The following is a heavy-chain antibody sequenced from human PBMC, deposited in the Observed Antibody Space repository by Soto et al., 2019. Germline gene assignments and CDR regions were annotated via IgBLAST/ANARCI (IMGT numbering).Heavy chain of an antibody. J-gene: IGHJ6*02. Sequence: QVQLQESGPGLVKSSGTLSLTCAVSGVSISSSHWWTWVRQPPGKGLEWIVEIHYSGTTNYNSPLGGRVTISADKSKNQFSLNLISVTAADTAIYYCARCAYGSYTFGIDVWGQGTTVTVSS. CDR1: GVSISSSHW. V-gene: IGHV4-4*02. CDR2: IHYSGTT. D-gene: IGHD3-3*01. CDR3: ARCAYGSYTFGIDV.